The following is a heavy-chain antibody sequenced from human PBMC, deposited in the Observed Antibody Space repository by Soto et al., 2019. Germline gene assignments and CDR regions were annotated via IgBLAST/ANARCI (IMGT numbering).Heavy chain of an antibody. V-gene: IGHV3-21*01. J-gene: IGHJ6*02. CDR2: ISTTSTYI. Sequence: GGSLRLSCAASGFPFSTYSMMWVRQAPGKGLEWVSSISTTSTYIDYADSVKGRFTISRDNSKNTLYLQMNSLRAEDAAVYYCAKVLRGAAAGTWYYYYGMDVWGQGTTVTVSS. D-gene: IGHD6-13*01. CDR1: GFPFSTYS. CDR3: AKVLRGAAAGTWYYYYGMDV.